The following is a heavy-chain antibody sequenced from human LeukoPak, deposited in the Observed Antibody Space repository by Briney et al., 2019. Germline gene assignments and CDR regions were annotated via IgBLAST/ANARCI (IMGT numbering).Heavy chain of an antibody. CDR2: IYYTGST. Sequence: SETLSLTCTVSGGSINSALYYWAWIRQTPEQQLEWIGSIYYTGSTYYYPSLKSRVTISVDTSKNQFSLKLSSVTAADTAVYYCAKDYYDSSGYYSRYYYYGVDVWGQGTTVTVSS. V-gene: IGHV4-39*07. CDR3: AKDYYDSSGYYSRYYYYGVDV. D-gene: IGHD3-22*01. CDR1: GGSINSALYY. J-gene: IGHJ6*02.